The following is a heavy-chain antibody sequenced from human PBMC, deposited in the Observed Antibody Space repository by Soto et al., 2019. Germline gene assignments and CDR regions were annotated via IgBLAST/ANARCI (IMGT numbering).Heavy chain of an antibody. Sequence: QVQLVESGGGVVQPGGSLRLSCAASGFTFSNFVMHWVRQAPGKGLEWVAATSYDGKNKDHADSVKGRFTISRDNSKNTLYLQMNSLRHEDTAVNFCARERAIAATGIFYYWGQGTLVTVSS. V-gene: IGHV3-30*04. D-gene: IGHD6-13*01. CDR3: ARERAIAATGIFYY. J-gene: IGHJ4*02. CDR2: TSYDGKNK. CDR1: GFTFSNFV.